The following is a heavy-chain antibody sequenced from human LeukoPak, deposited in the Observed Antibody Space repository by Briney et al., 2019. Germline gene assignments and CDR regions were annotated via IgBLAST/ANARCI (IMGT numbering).Heavy chain of an antibody. CDR3: ARAQLRYFDWLFFDAFDI. CDR1: GGSISSHY. D-gene: IGHD3-9*01. CDR2: IYYSGST. V-gene: IGHV4-59*11. J-gene: IGHJ3*02. Sequence: SETLSLTRTVSGGSISSHYWSWIRQPPGKGLEWIGYIYYSGSTNYNPSLKSRVTISVDTSKNQFSLKLSSVTAADTAVYYCARAQLRYFDWLFFDAFDIWGQGTMVTVSS.